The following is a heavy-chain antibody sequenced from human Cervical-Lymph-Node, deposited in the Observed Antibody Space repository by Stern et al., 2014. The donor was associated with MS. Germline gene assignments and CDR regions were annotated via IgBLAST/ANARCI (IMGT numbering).Heavy chain of an antibody. CDR1: GFSLSASGVG. Sequence: QITLKESGPPLVKPPPTLTLTCTFSGFSLSASGVGVGWIRQPPGKALDWLALIYWDDDKRYSPSLSSRVTFTKDYDKNRVVLTMTNMDPLDTSTYFCSRLSYAYGGNFDYWGQGTLVTVSS. V-gene: IGHV2-5*02. D-gene: IGHD4-23*01. CDR2: IYWDDDK. CDR3: SRLSYAYGGNFDY. J-gene: IGHJ4*02.